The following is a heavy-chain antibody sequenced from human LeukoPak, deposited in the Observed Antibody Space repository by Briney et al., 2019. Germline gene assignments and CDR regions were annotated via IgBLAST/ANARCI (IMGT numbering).Heavy chain of an antibody. J-gene: IGHJ4*02. D-gene: IGHD6-19*01. Sequence: GGSLRLSCAASGFTVSSNYMSWVRQAPGKGLEWVSVIYSGGSTYYADSVKGRFTISRDNSKNTLYLQMNSLRAEDTAVYYCARRVRNGWSLDYWGQGTLVTVSS. CDR2: IYSGGST. CDR1: GFTVSSNY. CDR3: ARRVRNGWSLDY. V-gene: IGHV3-53*01.